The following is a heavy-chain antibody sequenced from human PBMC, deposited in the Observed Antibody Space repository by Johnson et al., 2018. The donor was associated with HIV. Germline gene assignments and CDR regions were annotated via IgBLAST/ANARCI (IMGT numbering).Heavy chain of an antibody. Sequence: QVKLVESGGGLVQPGGSLRLSCAASGFTFSSYGMHWVRQAPGKGLEWVAFIRYDGSNKYYADSVKGRFTISRDNSKNKRYLQMNSLIAEDTAVYYCAKSNSLGGAGYQPHDAFDIWGQGTMVTVSS. CDR1: GFTFSSYG. D-gene: IGHD3-9*01. CDR3: AKSNSLGGAGYQPHDAFDI. V-gene: IGHV3-30*02. J-gene: IGHJ3*02. CDR2: IRYDGSNK.